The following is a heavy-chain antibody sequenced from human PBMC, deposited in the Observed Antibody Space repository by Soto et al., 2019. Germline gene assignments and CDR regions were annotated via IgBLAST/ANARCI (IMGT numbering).Heavy chain of an antibody. J-gene: IGHJ3*02. Sequence: QVQLVESGGGVVQPGRSLRLSCAASGFTFSSYGMHWVRQAPGKGLEWVAVISYDGSNKYYADSVKGRFTISRDNSKNSLYLQMNSLRAEDTAVYYCAKDVSITMVRGVSAFDIWGQGTMVTVSS. CDR3: AKDVSITMVRGVSAFDI. D-gene: IGHD3-10*01. CDR1: GFTFSSYG. CDR2: ISYDGSNK. V-gene: IGHV3-30*18.